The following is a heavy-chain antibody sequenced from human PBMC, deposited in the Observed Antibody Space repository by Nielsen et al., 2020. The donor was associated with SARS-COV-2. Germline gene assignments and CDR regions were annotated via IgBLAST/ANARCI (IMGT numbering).Heavy chain of an antibody. CDR1: GYTFTGYY. Sequence: ASVKVSYKASGYTFTGYYMHWVRQAPGQGLEWMGRINPNSGGTNYAQKFQGRVTMTRNTSISTAYMELSSLRSEDTAVYYCARGRKGGGIVVGITYYYYYMDVWGKGTTVTVSS. CDR2: INPNSGGT. J-gene: IGHJ6*03. V-gene: IGHV1-2*06. CDR3: ARGRKGGGIVVGITYYYYYMDV. D-gene: IGHD3-22*01.